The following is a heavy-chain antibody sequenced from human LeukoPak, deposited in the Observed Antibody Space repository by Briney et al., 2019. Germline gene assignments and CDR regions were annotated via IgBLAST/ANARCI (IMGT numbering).Heavy chain of an antibody. Sequence: GGSLRLSCAASGFTFSSYGMHWVRQAPGKGLEWVAVIWYDGSNKYYADSVKGRFTISRDNSKNTLYLQMNSLRAEDTAVYYCAKGFFCSSTSCYTPYDYWGQGTLVTVSS. J-gene: IGHJ4*02. V-gene: IGHV3-33*06. CDR3: AKGFFCSSTSCYTPYDY. CDR1: GFTFSSYG. D-gene: IGHD2-2*02. CDR2: IWYDGSNK.